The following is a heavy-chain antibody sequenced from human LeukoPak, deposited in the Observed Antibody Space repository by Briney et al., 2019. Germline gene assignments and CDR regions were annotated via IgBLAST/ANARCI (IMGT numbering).Heavy chain of an antibody. Sequence: GGSLRLSCAASGFTFSRYAMNWVRQAPGKGLEWVAVISDDGSTKYYGDSVRGRFAISRDNSDNTLYLQMNSLRGEHTAVYYCARDRYPGTSNTWSDPWGQGTLVTVSS. CDR2: ISDDGSTK. J-gene: IGHJ5*02. V-gene: IGHV3-30*09. CDR1: GFTFSRYA. CDR3: ARDRYPGTSNTWSDP. D-gene: IGHD1-1*01.